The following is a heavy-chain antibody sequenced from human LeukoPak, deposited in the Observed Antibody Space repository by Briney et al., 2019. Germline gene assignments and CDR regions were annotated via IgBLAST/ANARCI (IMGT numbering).Heavy chain of an antibody. J-gene: IGHJ6*03. D-gene: IGHD6-13*01. CDR2: IYTSGST. Sequence: SETLSLTCTISGGPISSYYGSWIRQPAGKGLEWIGRIYTSGSTNYNPSLKSRATISVDKSKNQFSLKLSSVTAADTAVYYCARDKEAIAAASGVFMYVWGKGTTVTVSS. CDR1: GGPISSYY. V-gene: IGHV4-4*07. CDR3: ARDKEAIAAASGVFMYV.